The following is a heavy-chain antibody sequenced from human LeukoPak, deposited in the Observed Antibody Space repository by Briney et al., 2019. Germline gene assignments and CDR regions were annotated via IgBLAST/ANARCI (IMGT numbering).Heavy chain of an antibody. CDR1: GFTFSSNY. CDR3: ARDRHVYAFDI. V-gene: IGHV3-53*01. Sequence: GGSLRLSCAASGFTFSSNYMGWVRQAPGKGLEWVSVIYSGGSTYYADSVKGRFTISRDNSKNTLYLQMNSLRAEDTAVYYCARDRHVYAFDIWGQGTMVTVSS. CDR2: IYSGGST. J-gene: IGHJ3*02.